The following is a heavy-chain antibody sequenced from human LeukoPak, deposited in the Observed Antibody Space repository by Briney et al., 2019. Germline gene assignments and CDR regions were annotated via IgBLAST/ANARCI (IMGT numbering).Heavy chain of an antibody. CDR2: ISAYNGNT. J-gene: IGHJ4*02. CDR1: GYTFTSYG. V-gene: IGHV1-18*04. Sequence: ASVKVSCKASGYTFTSYGIGWVRQALGQGLEWMGWISAYNGNTNYAQKLQGRVTMTTDTSTSTAYMELRSLRSDDTAVYYCATCTMARGVILLGFDYWGQGTLVTVSS. CDR3: ATCTMARGVILLGFDY. D-gene: IGHD3-10*01.